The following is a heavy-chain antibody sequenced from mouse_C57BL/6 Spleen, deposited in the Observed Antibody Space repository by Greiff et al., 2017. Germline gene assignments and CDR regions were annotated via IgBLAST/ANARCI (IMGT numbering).Heavy chain of an antibody. CDR1: GYTFTSYW. D-gene: IGHD2-4*01. V-gene: IGHV1-72*01. J-gene: IGHJ3*01. CDR3: ARGDYDAWFAY. Sequence: QVQLQQPGAELVKPGASVKLSCKASGYTFTSYWMHWVKQRPGRGLEWIGRIDPNSGGTKYNEKFKSKATLTVDKPSSTAYMQLSSLTSEDSAFYYCARGDYDAWFAYWGQGTLVTVSA. CDR2: IDPNSGGT.